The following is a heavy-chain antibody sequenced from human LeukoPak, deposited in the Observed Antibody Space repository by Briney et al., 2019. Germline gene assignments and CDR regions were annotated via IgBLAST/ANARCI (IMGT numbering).Heavy chain of an antibody. J-gene: IGHJ4*02. CDR2: INHSGST. CDR3: ARVYDSSGYHGYYFDY. CDR1: GGSFSGYY. D-gene: IGHD3-22*01. Sequence: PSETLSLTCAVYGGSFSGYYWSWIRQPPGKGLEWIGEINHSGSTNYNPSLKSRVTISVDTSKNQFSLKLSPVTAADTAVYYCARVYDSSGYHGYYFDYWGQGTLVTVSS. V-gene: IGHV4-34*01.